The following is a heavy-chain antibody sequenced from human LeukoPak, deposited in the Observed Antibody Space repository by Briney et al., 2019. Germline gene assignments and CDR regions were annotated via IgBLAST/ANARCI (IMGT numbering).Heavy chain of an antibody. CDR3: AKSSPGYSYGDDSGY. CDR1: GFTFSSYA. D-gene: IGHD5-18*01. J-gene: IGHJ4*02. Sequence: GGSLRLSCAASGFTFSSYAMSWVRQAPGKGLEWVSAISGSGGSTYYADSVKGRITISRDNSKNTLYLQMNSLRAEDTAVYYCAKSSPGYSYGDDSGYWGQGTLVTVSS. V-gene: IGHV3-23*01. CDR2: ISGSGGST.